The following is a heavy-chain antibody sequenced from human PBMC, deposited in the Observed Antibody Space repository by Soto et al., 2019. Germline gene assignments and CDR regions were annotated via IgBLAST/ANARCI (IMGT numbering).Heavy chain of an antibody. D-gene: IGHD3-3*01. Sequence: PGGSLSLSCAASGLPFSRYAMSCVRQAPGQGLEKDSAISGKGGGTYSADSVKGRFTFTRDNSKNTLFLQMNSLSSVDTAVYYCAKASGITIFGVVIPYGMDV. CDR1: GLPFSRYA. J-gene: IGHJ6*01. CDR2: ISGKGGGT. V-gene: IGHV3-23*01. CDR3: AKASGITIFGVVIPYGMDV.